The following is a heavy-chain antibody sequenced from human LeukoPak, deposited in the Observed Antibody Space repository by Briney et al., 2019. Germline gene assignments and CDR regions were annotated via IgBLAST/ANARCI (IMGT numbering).Heavy chain of an antibody. D-gene: IGHD1-26*01. Sequence: QSGGSLRLSCAASGFTFSSYWMRWVRQAPGKGLEWVANIKQDGSEKYYVDSVKGRFTISRDNAKNSLYLQMNSLRAEDTAVCYCARDRWELLQGDYYYCYGMDVWGQGTTVTVSS. CDR3: ARDRWELLQGDYYYCYGMDV. CDR1: GFTFSSYW. J-gene: IGHJ6*02. CDR2: IKQDGSEK. V-gene: IGHV3-7*05.